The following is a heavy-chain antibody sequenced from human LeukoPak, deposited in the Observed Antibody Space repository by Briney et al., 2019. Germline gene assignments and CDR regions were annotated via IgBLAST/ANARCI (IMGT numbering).Heavy chain of an antibody. J-gene: IGHJ4*02. Sequence: PGGSLRLSCAASGFIFSDYYMSWIRQAPGKGLEWVSYISSGGSSIYYADSVKGRFTISRGNAKNSLYLQMNSLRAEDTAVYYCAREPYYDSSGYCLDYWGQGTLVTVSS. CDR1: GFIFSDYY. D-gene: IGHD3-22*01. CDR2: ISSGGSSI. CDR3: AREPYYDSSGYCLDY. V-gene: IGHV3-11*01.